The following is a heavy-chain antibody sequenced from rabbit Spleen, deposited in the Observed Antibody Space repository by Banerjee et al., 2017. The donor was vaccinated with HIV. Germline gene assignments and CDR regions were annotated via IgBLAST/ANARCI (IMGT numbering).Heavy chain of an antibody. D-gene: IGHD6-1*01. V-gene: IGHV1S45*01. CDR1: GVSFSDKDV. CDR3: ARDDGSYDYIDGYFKL. CDR2: VNTVTGKS. J-gene: IGHJ4*01. Sequence: EQLEESGGGLVKPEGSLTLTCKASGVSFSDKDVMCWVRQAPGTGLEWIGCVNTVTGKSVYASWAKGRFSMSRTSSTTVTLQMTSLTAADTATYFCARDDGSYDYIDGYFKLWGPGTLVTVS.